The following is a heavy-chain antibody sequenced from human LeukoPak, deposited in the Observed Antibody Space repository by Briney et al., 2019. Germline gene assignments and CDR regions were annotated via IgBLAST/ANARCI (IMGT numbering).Heavy chain of an antibody. CDR2: IYYSGST. CDR1: GGSISSYC. V-gene: IGHV4-59*01. CDR3: ARDSGGMDV. Sequence: SETLSPTCTVSGGSISSYCWSWIRQPPGKGLEWIGYIYYSGSTNYNPSLKSRVTISVDTSKNQFSLKLSSVTAADTAVYYCARDSGGMDVWGQGTTVTVSS. D-gene: IGHD7-27*01. J-gene: IGHJ6*02.